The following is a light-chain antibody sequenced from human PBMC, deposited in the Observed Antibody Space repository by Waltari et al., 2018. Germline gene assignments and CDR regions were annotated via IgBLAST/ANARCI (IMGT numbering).Light chain of an antibody. V-gene: IGKV4-1*01. CDR2: LAW. Sequence: DIVLTQSPDSLAVSLGDTATINCNASQSVLYGPDKYCIAWYQQKAGQPPKLLFYLAWTPESGVPDRFSGTGSGTDFTLTITNLQAEDVAVYYCHQYYNIPWTFGQGTKVEIK. J-gene: IGKJ1*01. CDR1: QSVLYGPDKYC. CDR3: HQYYNIPWT.